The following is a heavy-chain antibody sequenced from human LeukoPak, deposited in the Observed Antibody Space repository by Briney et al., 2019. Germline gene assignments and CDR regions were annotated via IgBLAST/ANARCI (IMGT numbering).Heavy chain of an antibody. V-gene: IGHV3-21*01. J-gene: IGHJ4*02. CDR2: ISSTGTFS. Sequence: GGSLRLACAASAFTFSYYAVNRVRQAPGNGLEWVSSISSTGTFSYYADSVKGRFTISRDNAKSSLFLQMNSLRADDTAEYYCARGYCSGGTCYFDYWGQGTLVTVSS. CDR3: ARGYCSGGTCYFDY. CDR1: AFTFSYYA. D-gene: IGHD2-15*01.